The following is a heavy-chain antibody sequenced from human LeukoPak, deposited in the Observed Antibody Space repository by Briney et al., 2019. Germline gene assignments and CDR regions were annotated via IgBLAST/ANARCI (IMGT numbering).Heavy chain of an antibody. J-gene: IGHJ4*02. CDR3: ARDSSVTTGITFDY. CDR2: IYYSGST. V-gene: IGHV4-39*07. D-gene: IGHD4-23*01. CDR1: GGSISSSSYY. Sequence: PSETLSLTCTVSGGSISSSSYYWGWIRQPPGKGLEWIGSIYYSGSTYYNPSLKSRVTISVDTSKNQFSLKLSSVTAADTAVYYCARDSSVTTGITFDYWGQGTLVTVSS.